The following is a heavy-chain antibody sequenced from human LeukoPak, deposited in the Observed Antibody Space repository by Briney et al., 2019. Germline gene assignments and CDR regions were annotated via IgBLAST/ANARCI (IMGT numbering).Heavy chain of an antibody. Sequence: SETLSLTCAVYGGSFSGYYWSWIRQPPGKGLEWIGEINHSGSTNYNPSLKSRVTISVDTSKNQFSLKLSSVTAADTAVYYCARSPPVVSRNFDYWGQGTLVTVSS. CDR3: ARSPPVVSRNFDY. D-gene: IGHD1-14*01. CDR2: INHSGST. J-gene: IGHJ4*02. V-gene: IGHV4-34*01. CDR1: GGSFSGYY.